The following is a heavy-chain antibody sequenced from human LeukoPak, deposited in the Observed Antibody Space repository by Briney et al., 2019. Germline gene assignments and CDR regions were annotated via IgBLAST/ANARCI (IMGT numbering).Heavy chain of an antibody. CDR3: ARVTAAGTLWYYYYYMDV. CDR2: ISYSGRT. D-gene: IGHD6-13*01. J-gene: IGHJ6*03. Sequence: SETLSLTCTVSGDSISGSSYYWTWVRQPPGKGLEWVASISYSGRTSYKPSLKSRVTISVDKSKNQFSLKLSSVTAADTAVYYCARVTAAGTLWYYYYYMDVWGKGTTVTVSS. V-gene: IGHV4-39*07. CDR1: GDSISGSSYY.